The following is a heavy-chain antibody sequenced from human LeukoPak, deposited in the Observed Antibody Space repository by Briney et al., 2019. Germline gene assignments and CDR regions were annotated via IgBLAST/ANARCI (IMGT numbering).Heavy chain of an antibody. D-gene: IGHD1-14*01. J-gene: IGHJ4*02. V-gene: IGHV3-9*01. Sequence: GGSLRLSCTASGFNFNDYDIKWVRHAPGKGLEWVSGINWGSVHIGYADSVRGRFTISRDNAQRAVYLQIYSLRPEDTSLYYCSSSRPDRYLDSWGQGTLVTVST. CDR2: INWGSVHI. CDR3: SSSRPDRYLDS. CDR1: GFNFNDYD.